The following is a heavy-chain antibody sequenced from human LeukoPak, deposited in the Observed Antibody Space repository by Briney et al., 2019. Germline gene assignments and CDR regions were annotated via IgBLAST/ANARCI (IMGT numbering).Heavy chain of an antibody. D-gene: IGHD5-24*01. CDR2: LYNTGRT. Sequence: SETLSLTCSVSGGSVSTSSFNWVWSRQPPGKGLEWIGSLYNTGRTYYNPSLKGRVAISVDTSKNQFSLRLSSVTAADTAVFYCARHMGRDGYKIDYWGQGTLVTVSS. V-gene: IGHV4-39*01. CDR1: GGSVSTSSFN. J-gene: IGHJ4*02. CDR3: ARHMGRDGYKIDY.